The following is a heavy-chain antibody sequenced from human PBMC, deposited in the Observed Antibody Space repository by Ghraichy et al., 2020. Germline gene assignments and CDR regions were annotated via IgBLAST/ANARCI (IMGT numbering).Heavy chain of an antibody. V-gene: IGHV4-34*01. CDR3: ARVPVAVVAALPHAVDAFDI. Sequence: SETLSLTCAVYGGSFSGYYWSWIRQPPGKGLEWIGEINGSGRTNYNPSLKSRVTISVDTSKNQFSLNLNSVTAADTALYYCARVPVAVVAALPHAVDAFDIWGQGTMVTVSS. D-gene: IGHD2-15*01. J-gene: IGHJ3*02. CDR2: INGSGRT. CDR1: GGSFSGYY.